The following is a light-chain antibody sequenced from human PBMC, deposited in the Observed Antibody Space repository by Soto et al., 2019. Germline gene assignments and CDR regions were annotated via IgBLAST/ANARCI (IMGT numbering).Light chain of an antibody. Sequence: QSALTQPASVSGSPGQSITISCTGTSSDIGSFTFVSWYQQHPGKVPKLMIFDVNRRPSGVSDRFSGSKSGNTASLTISGLQAEYEGDDYCSSYTSSSTHVVGSGTKLTVL. J-gene: IGLJ1*01. CDR2: DVN. V-gene: IGLV2-14*03. CDR3: SSYTSSSTHV. CDR1: SSDIGSFTF.